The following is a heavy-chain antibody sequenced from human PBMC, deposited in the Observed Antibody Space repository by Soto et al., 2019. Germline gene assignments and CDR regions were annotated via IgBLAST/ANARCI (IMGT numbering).Heavy chain of an antibody. Sequence: QVQLVQSGAEVKKPGASVQLSCKASGYTFSSYYIFWVRQAPGQGLGWMGIINPSGGGTTYAQNCQGRLTMTGDTSTSTVYMEMSSLRSEDTAVYYCAREVGMGYCSGGTCLHWFDPWGQGTLVTVSS. CDR1: GYTFSSYY. J-gene: IGHJ5*02. CDR2: INPSGGGT. V-gene: IGHV1-46*01. CDR3: AREVGMGYCSGGTCLHWFDP. D-gene: IGHD2-15*01.